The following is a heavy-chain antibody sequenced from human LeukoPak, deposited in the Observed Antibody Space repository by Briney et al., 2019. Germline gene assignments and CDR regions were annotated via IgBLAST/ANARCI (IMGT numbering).Heavy chain of an antibody. D-gene: IGHD3-10*01. V-gene: IGHV1-2*02. Sequence: GASVKVSCKASGYTITGYYMHWVRQAPGQGLEWMGWINPNSGGTNYAQKFQGRVTMTRDTSISTAYMELSRLRSDDTAVYYCATGQPYYGSGSYKQNEYYFDYWGQGTLVTVSS. CDR1: GYTITGYY. CDR2: INPNSGGT. J-gene: IGHJ4*02. CDR3: ATGQPYYGSGSYKQNEYYFDY.